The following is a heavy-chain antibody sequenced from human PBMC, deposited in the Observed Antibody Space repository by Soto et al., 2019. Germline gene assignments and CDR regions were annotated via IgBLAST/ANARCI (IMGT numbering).Heavy chain of an antibody. J-gene: IGHJ4*02. D-gene: IGHD3-3*01. CDR3: ARQGYYDLLSGYYPFDY. V-gene: IGHV4-30-2*01. CDR2: VYQSGST. Sequence: PSETLSLTCTVSGGSISSGGYSWSWIRQPPGKGLEWIGHVYQSGSTYYNSSLKSRVSLSVDRSKNQFSLKLTSVTAADTAVYYCARQGYYDLLSGYYPFDYWGQGILVTVSS. CDR1: GGSISSGGYS.